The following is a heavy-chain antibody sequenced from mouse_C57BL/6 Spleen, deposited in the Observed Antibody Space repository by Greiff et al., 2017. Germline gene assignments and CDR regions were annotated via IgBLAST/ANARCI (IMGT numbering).Heavy chain of an antibody. Sequence: QVQLKQSGPELVKPGASVKISCKASGYAFSSSWMNWVKQRPGKGLEWIGRIYPGDGDTNYNGKFKGKATLTADKSSSTAYMQLSSLTSEDSAVYFCARWLLLDYAMDYWGQGTSVTVSS. D-gene: IGHD2-3*01. CDR2: IYPGDGDT. J-gene: IGHJ4*01. V-gene: IGHV1-82*01. CDR1: GYAFSSSW. CDR3: ARWLLLDYAMDY.